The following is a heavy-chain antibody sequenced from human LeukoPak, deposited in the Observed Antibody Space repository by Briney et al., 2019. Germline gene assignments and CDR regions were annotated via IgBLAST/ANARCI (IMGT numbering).Heavy chain of an antibody. J-gene: IGHJ4*02. V-gene: IGHV5-51*01. CDR1: GYSFTTYW. D-gene: IGHD3-10*01. CDR2: IYPADSTA. Sequence: GESLKISCKASGYSFTTYWIGWVRQVPGKGLEWVGIIYPADSTAKYSPSFQGQVTISVDKSISTAYLQWSSLKASDTAMYYCAGFGESYFDYWGQGTLVTVSS. CDR3: AGFGESYFDY.